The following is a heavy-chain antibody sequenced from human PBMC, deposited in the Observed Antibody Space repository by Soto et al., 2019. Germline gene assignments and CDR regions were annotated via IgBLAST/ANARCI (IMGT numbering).Heavy chain of an antibody. Sequence: GGSLRLSCAASGFTFSNYAMSWVRQAPGKGLEWVSAISGSGGSIYYADSVKGRFTISRDNAKNSLYLQMNSLRVDDTAVYHCVRSSGWTGDYWGQGILVTVSS. CDR1: GFTFSNYA. CDR2: ISGSGGSI. V-gene: IGHV3-23*01. CDR3: VRSSGWTGDY. D-gene: IGHD3-10*01. J-gene: IGHJ4*02.